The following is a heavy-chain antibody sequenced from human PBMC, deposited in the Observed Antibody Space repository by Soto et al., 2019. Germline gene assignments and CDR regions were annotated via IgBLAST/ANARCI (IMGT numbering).Heavy chain of an antibody. V-gene: IGHV1-69*13. CDR1: GGTFSSYA. CDR3: ARERCSSTSCYAPYYYYGMDV. CDR2: IIPIFGTA. J-gene: IGHJ6*02. D-gene: IGHD2-2*01. Sequence: SVKVSCKASGGTFSSYAISWVRQAPGQGLEWMGGIIPIFGTANYAQKLQGRVTITADESTSTAYMELSSLRSEDTAVYYCARERCSSTSCYAPYYYYGMDVWGQGTTVTVSS.